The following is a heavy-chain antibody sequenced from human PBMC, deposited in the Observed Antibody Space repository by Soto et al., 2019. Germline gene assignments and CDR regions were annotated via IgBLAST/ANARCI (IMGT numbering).Heavy chain of an antibody. V-gene: IGHV2-70*01. CDR2: IDWGDEK. Sequence: SGPTLVNPTQTLTLTCTFSGFSLSTSGMCVSWIRQPPGKALEWLALIDWGDEKYYSTSLKTRLTISKDTSKNQVVLTMTNMDPVDTATYYCARIRNTRGSGWYYFDYWGQETLVTVPS. CDR1: GFSLSTSGMC. J-gene: IGHJ4*02. D-gene: IGHD6-19*01. CDR3: ARIRNTRGSGWYYFDY.